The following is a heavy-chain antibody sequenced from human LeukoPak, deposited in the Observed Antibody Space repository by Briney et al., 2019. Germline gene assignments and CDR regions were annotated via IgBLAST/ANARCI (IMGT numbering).Heavy chain of an antibody. CDR1: GFTFSSYG. D-gene: IGHD6-13*01. V-gene: IGHV3-23*01. J-gene: IGHJ4*02. Sequence: GGSLRLSCAASGFTFSSYGMSWVRQAPGKGLEWVSAISGSGGSTYYADSVKGRFTISRDNSKNTLYLQMNSLRAEDTAVYYCAKDSHPAYSSSPYYFDYWGQGTLVTVSS. CDR2: ISGSGGST. CDR3: AKDSHPAYSSSPYYFDY.